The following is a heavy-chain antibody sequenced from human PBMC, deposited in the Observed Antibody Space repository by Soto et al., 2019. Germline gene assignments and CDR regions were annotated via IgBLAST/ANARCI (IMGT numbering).Heavy chain of an antibody. CDR3: ANLGGSTIYYNGY. J-gene: IGHJ4*02. CDR2: IGGSGGDI. V-gene: IGHV3-23*01. D-gene: IGHD3-10*01. CDR1: GFTFSNFP. Sequence: GGSLRLSCAASGFTFSNFPMSWARQAPGKGLEWVSSIGGSGGDIHYADSVKGRFTVSRDNSKDTLYLQMNSLRAEDTAVYYCANLGGSTIYYNGYWGQGTLVTVSS.